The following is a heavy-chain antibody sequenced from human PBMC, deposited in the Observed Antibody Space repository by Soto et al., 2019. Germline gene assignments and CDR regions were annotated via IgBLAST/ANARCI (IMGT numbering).Heavy chain of an antibody. CDR2: IIPIFGTA. Sequence: SVKVSFKASGGAFSSYAISWVRQAPGQGLEWMGGIIPIFGTANYAQKFQGRVTITADKSTSTAYMELSSLRSEDTAVYYCARDGRGATVDAFDIWGQGTMVTV. CDR1: GGAFSSYA. J-gene: IGHJ3*02. CDR3: ARDGRGATVDAFDI. D-gene: IGHD1-26*01. V-gene: IGHV1-69*06.